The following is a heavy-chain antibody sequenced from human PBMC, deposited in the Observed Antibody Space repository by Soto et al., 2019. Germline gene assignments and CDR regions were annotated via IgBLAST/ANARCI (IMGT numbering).Heavy chain of an antibody. CDR2: ISSSSSTI. CDR3: ARAGTFYWFDP. J-gene: IGHJ5*02. D-gene: IGHD1-1*01. CDR1: GFTFSSYN. Sequence: PGGSLRLSCAASGFTFSSYNMNWVRQAPGKGLEWVSYISSSSSTIYYADSVKGRFTISRDNAKNSLYLQMNSLRAEDTAVYYCARAGTFYWFDPWGQGTLVTVSS. V-gene: IGHV3-48*01.